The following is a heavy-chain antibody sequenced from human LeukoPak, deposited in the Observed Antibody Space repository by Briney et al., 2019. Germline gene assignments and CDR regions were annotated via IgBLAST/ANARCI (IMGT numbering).Heavy chain of an antibody. CDR1: GYTFTSYY. CDR3: ARDCVVVVPAAISYYYGMDV. V-gene: IGHV1-46*01. D-gene: IGHD2-2*01. J-gene: IGHJ6*02. Sequence: ASVKVSCKASGYTFTSYYMHWVRQAPGQGLEWMGIINPSGGSTSYAQKFQGRVTMTRNTSISTAYMELSSLRSEDTAVYYCARDCVVVVPAAISYYYGMDVWGQGTTVTVSS. CDR2: INPSGGST.